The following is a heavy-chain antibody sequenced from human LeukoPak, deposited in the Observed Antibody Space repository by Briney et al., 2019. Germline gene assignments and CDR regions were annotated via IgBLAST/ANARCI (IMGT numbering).Heavy chain of an antibody. CDR2: INPNSGGT. CDR3: ARDRNQQLVRGYWFDP. J-gene: IGHJ5*02. V-gene: IGHV1-2*02. CDR1: GYTFTGYY. D-gene: IGHD6-13*01. Sequence: ASVKVSCKASGYTFTGYYMHWVRQAPGQGLEWMGWINPNSGGTNYAQKFQGRVTMTRDTSISTAYMELSRLRSDDTAVYYCARDRNQQLVRGYWFDPWGQGTLVTVSS.